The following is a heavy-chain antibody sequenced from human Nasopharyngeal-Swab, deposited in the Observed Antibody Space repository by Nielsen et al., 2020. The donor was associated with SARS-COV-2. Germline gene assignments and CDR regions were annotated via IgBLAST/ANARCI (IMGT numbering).Heavy chain of an antibody. Sequence: GGSLRLSCSVSEFTFSDYVMNWVRQAPGKGLEWVSSISSTNNFIFYADSVKGRFTISRDNTKNSLYLQMNSLRAEDTAVYYCSRGGMGTGLDYWGQGILVTVSS. J-gene: IGHJ4*02. V-gene: IGHV3-21*01. CDR2: ISSTNNFI. D-gene: IGHD1-14*01. CDR3: SRGGMGTGLDY. CDR1: EFTFSDYV.